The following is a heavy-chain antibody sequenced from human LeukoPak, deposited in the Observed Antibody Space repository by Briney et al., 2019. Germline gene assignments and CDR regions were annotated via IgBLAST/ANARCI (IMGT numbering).Heavy chain of an antibody. CDR3: AGPRTGYFDL. D-gene: IGHD1-1*01. J-gene: IGHJ2*01. CDR1: GGSISSGGYY. Sequence: SETLSLTCTVSGGSISSGGYYWSWIRQHPGKGLEWIGYIYYSGSTYYNPSLKSRVTISVDTSKNQFSLKLSSVPAADTAVYYCAGPRTGYFDLWGRGTLVTVSS. V-gene: IGHV4-31*03. CDR2: IYYSGST.